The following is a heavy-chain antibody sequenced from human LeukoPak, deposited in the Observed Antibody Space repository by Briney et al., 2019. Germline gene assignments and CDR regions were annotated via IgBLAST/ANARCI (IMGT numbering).Heavy chain of an antibody. V-gene: IGHV3-21*01. D-gene: IGHD1-26*01. J-gene: IGHJ6*02. CDR1: GFTFSSYS. CDR2: ISSSSSYI. CDR3: ARDHSGSYTYYYYYGMDV. Sequence: GGSLRLSCAASGFTFSSYSMNWARQAPGKGLEWVSSISSSSSYIYNADSVKGRFTISRDNAKNSLYLQMNSLRAEDTAVYYCARDHSGSYTYYYYYGMDVWGQGTTVTVSS.